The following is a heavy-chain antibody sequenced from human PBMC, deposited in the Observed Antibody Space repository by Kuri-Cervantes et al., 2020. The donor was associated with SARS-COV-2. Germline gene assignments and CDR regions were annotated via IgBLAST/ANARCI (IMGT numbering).Heavy chain of an antibody. J-gene: IGHJ4*02. CDR1: GFPFSDYR. Sequence: GGSLRLSCAAPGFPFSDYRMNWIRQSPGKGLEWVSCIDGYSPYIHYADSVKGRFTISRDNAKSSVFLQMNSLRAEDTAVYYCTTSMIVSAARYFDYWGQGILVTVSS. D-gene: IGHD3-22*01. CDR3: TTSMIVSAARYFDY. V-gene: IGHV3-21*01. CDR2: IDGYSPYI.